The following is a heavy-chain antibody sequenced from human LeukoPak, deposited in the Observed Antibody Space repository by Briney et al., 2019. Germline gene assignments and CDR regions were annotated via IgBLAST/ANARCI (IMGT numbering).Heavy chain of an antibody. CDR1: GGSISSSSYY. CDR3: ASLLPGYSYGHFDY. V-gene: IGHV4-39*01. J-gene: IGHJ4*02. CDR2: IYYSGST. D-gene: IGHD5-18*01. Sequence: SETLFLTCTVSGGSISSSSYYWGWIRQPPGKGLEWIGSIYYSGSTYYNPSLKSRVTISVDTSKNQFSLKLSSVTAADTAVYYCASLLPGYSYGHFDYWGQGTLVTVSS.